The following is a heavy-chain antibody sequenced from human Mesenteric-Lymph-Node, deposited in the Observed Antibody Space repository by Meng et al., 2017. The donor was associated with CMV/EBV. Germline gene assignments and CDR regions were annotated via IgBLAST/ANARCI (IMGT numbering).Heavy chain of an antibody. Sequence: ASVKVSCKASGYTFTGYYMHWVRQAPGQGLEWMGWINPNSGGTNYAQKFQGRVTMTRDTSISTAYMELSRLRSDDTAVYYCARDPDKKWLYLDYWGQGTLVTVSS. J-gene: IGHJ4*02. CDR1: GYTFTGYY. CDR2: INPNSGGT. CDR3: ARDPDKKWLYLDY. V-gene: IGHV1-2*02. D-gene: IGHD3-22*01.